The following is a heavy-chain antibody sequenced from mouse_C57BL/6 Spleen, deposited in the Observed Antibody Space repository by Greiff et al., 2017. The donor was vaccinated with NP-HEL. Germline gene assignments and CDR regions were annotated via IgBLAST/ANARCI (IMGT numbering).Heavy chain of an antibody. V-gene: IGHV1-64*01. CDR1: GYTFTSYW. CDR2: IHPNSGST. D-gene: IGHD2-3*01. CDR3: ARCYDGSHYFDY. Sequence: VQLQQPGAELVKPGASVKLSCKASGYTFTSYWMHWVKQRPGQGLEWIGMIHPNSGSTNYNEKFKSKATLTVDKSSSTAYMQLSSLTSEDSAVYYCARCYDGSHYFDYWGQGTTLTVSS. J-gene: IGHJ2*01.